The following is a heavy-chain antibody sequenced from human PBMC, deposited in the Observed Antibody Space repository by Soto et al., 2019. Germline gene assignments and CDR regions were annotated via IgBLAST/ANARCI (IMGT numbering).Heavy chain of an antibody. V-gene: IGHV4-4*07. CDR3: ARDRGEYTSSWFWYFSH. CDR1: GASISSYN. Sequence: SETLSLTCSVSGASISSYNWNWVRQSAGKGPEWVGRLNIAGTINYNPPLKSRITMSMDTSKNQISLHLRSVTAADTAMYYCARDRGEYTSSWFWYFSHWGHGTLVTVSS. J-gene: IGHJ2*01. CDR2: LNIAGTI. D-gene: IGHD6-13*01.